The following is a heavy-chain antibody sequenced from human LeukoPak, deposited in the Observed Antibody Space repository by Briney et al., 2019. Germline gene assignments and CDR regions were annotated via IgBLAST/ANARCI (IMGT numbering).Heavy chain of an antibody. Sequence: GGSLRLSCAASGFRFDDYALHWVRHAPGKGPEWVSGISWNSEGIDYADSVKGRFTISRDNDKKFLYLQMNSLKVEDTALYYCARTAGIDYWGQGTLVTVSS. CDR3: ARTAGIDY. CDR2: ISWNSEGI. J-gene: IGHJ4*02. CDR1: GFRFDDYA. V-gene: IGHV3-9*01. D-gene: IGHD6-13*01.